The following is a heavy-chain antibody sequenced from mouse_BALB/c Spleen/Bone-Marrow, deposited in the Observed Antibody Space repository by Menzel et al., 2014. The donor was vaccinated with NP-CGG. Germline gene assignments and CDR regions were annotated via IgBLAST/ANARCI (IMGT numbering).Heavy chain of an antibody. J-gene: IGHJ3*01. CDR1: GFAFTSYD. V-gene: IGHV5-12-1*01. CDR3: ARRVGRGGFAY. Sequence: EVQLQQSGGGLVKPGGSLKLACAASGFAFTSYDMSWVRQTPEKRLEWVAYISSGVGSTYYPDTVKGRFTISRDNAKNTLYLQMSSLKSEDTAMFYCARRVGRGGFAYWGQGTLATVSA. CDR2: ISSGVGST.